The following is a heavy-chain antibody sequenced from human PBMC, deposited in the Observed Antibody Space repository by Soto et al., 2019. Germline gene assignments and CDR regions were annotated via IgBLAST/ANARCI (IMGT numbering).Heavy chain of an antibody. Sequence: QIQLLQSAAEVKKPGASVKVSCKASGYSFGNYGISWVRQAPGQGLEWMGWVSPYTGNTNYAQTLQGRLTMTTDKSTSTSYMELRSLRSDDMALYYCARNVDYSKNYGMDVWGQGTTVTVSS. D-gene: IGHD6-13*01. V-gene: IGHV1-18*03. CDR3: ARNVDYSKNYGMDV. CDR1: GYSFGNYG. CDR2: VSPYTGNT. J-gene: IGHJ6*02.